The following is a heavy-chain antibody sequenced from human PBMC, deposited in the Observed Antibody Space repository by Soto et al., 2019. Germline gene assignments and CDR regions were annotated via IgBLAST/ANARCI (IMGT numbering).Heavy chain of an antibody. J-gene: IGHJ4*02. CDR3: ARLQFGEGFNY. CDR2: ILHTGGT. CDR1: GGSISGGGFS. D-gene: IGHD3-10*01. V-gene: IGHV4-30-2*01. Sequence: SETLSLTCAVSGGSISGGGFSWSWIRQPPGKGLEWIGYILHTGGTQYNPSLKSRVSMSVDKSKNQFSLHLTSVTAADTAVYYCARLQFGEGFNYWGQGALVTVSS.